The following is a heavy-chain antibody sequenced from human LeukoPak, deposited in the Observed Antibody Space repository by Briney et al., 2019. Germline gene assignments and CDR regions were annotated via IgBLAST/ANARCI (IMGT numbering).Heavy chain of an antibody. D-gene: IGHD2-21*02. Sequence: PSETLSLTCTVSGGSISSYYWSWIRQPPGKGLEWNGYIYTSGSTNYNPSLKSRVTISVDTSKNQFSLKLSSVTAADTAVYYCARHSLDDSYAGGYYYYYMDVWGKGTTVTVSS. CDR3: ARHSLDDSYAGGYYYYYMDV. J-gene: IGHJ6*03. CDR2: IYTSGST. CDR1: GGSISSYY. V-gene: IGHV4-4*09.